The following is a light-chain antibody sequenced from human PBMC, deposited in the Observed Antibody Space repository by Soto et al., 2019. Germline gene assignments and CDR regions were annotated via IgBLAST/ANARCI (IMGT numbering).Light chain of an antibody. Sequence: DLQMTQSPSSVSASVGDRVTITCRASQDITSWLAWYQQKPGKAPKLLIYAASSLQSGVPSRFSGSGSGADFPLTISSLQPEDFATYYCQQTNTFPPITFGPGTKVDIK. CDR3: QQTNTFPPIT. CDR2: AAS. V-gene: IGKV1-12*01. CDR1: QDITSW. J-gene: IGKJ3*01.